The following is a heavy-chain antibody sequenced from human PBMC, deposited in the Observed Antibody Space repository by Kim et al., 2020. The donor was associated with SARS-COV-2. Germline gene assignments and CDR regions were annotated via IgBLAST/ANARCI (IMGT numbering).Heavy chain of an antibody. CDR2: INHSGST. CDR3: ARGRSRHPPLSSVPQGIRYCSGGSCYSTSYFCDY. Sequence: SETLSLTCAVYGGSFSGYYWSWIRQPPGKGLEWIGEINHSGSTNYNPSLKSRVTIPVDTSKNQFSLKLSSVTAADPAVYYGARGRSRHPPLSSVPQGIRYCSGGSCYSTSYFCDYWGQGTLVTVSS. D-gene: IGHD2-15*01. V-gene: IGHV4-34*01. CDR1: GGSFSGYY. J-gene: IGHJ4*02.